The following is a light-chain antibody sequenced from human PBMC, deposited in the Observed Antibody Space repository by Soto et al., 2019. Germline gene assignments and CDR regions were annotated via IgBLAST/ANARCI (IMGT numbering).Light chain of an antibody. CDR1: QSISSF. V-gene: IGKV3-11*01. CDR2: GSS. J-gene: IGKJ2*01. CDR3: QHRSNWPPYP. Sequence: EIVLTQSPATLSLSPGERATLSCRASQSISSFLAWYQQKPGQTPRLLIYGSSNRATGIPGRFSGSGSGTDFTLTISSLEPVDFAVYYCQHRSNWPPYPFGQGTKLEIK.